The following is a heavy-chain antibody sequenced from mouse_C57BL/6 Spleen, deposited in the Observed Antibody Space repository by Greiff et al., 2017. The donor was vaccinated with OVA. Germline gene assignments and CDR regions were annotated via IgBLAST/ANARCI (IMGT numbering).Heavy chain of an antibody. CDR3: ARSDYGSSYWYFDV. D-gene: IGHD1-1*01. CDR1: GYTFTSYW. CDR2: INPSNGGT. J-gene: IGHJ1*03. Sequence: QVQLQQPGTDLVKPGASVKLSCKASGYTFTSYWMHWVKQRPGQGLEWIGNINPSNGGTNYNEKFKSKATLTVDKSSSTAYKQLSSLTSEDSAVYYCARSDYGSSYWYFDVWGTGTTVTVSS. V-gene: IGHV1-53*01.